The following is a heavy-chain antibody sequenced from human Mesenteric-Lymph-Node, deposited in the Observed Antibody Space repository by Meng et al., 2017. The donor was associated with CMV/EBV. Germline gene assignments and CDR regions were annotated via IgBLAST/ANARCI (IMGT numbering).Heavy chain of an antibody. Sequence: SETLSLTCTVSGGSISSGDYYWSWIRQSPGKGLECIGRIYYTGNTYYNPSLESRITISVDTSKNHFSLKLNSLTAADTAVYYCVMHDGSSWHGHRTYFCGQGTLVTVSS. CDR3: VMHDGSSWHGHRTYF. V-gene: IGHV4-30-4*08. CDR2: IYYTGNT. J-gene: IGHJ4*02. D-gene: IGHD6-13*01. CDR1: GGSISSGDYY.